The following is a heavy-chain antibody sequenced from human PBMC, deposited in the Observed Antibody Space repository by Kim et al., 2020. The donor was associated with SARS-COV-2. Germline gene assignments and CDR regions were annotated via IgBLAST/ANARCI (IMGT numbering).Heavy chain of an antibody. J-gene: IGHJ4*02. D-gene: IGHD3-22*01. Sequence: GGSLRLSCAASGFTFSSYSMNWVRQAPGKGLEWVSSISSSSSYIYYADSVKGRFTISRDNAKNSLYLQMNSLRAEDTAVYYCARDWYYDSSGPYYFDYWGQGPLVTVSS. CDR3: ARDWYYDSSGPYYFDY. CDR1: GFTFSSYS. V-gene: IGHV3-21*01. CDR2: ISSSSSYI.